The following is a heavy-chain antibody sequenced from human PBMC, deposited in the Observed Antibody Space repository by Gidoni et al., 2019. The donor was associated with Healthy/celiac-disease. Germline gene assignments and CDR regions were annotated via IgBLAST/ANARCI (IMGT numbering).Heavy chain of an antibody. CDR2: IWYDGSNK. D-gene: IGHD4-17*01. CDR3: ARDREGTVTTYYYYYYGMDV. V-gene: IGHV3-33*01. CDR1: GFTFSSYG. J-gene: IGHJ6*02. Sequence: QVQLVESGGGVVPPGRSLRLSCAASGFTFSSYGFHWVRQAPRQGPEWLAVIWYDGSNKYYADAVKGRFTISRDNSKNTLYLQMNSRGAEDTAVYYCARDREGTVTTYYYYYYGMDVWGQGTTVTVSS.